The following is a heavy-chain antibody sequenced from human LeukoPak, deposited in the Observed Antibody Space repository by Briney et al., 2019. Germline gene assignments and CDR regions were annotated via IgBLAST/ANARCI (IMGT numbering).Heavy chain of an antibody. CDR1: GFTFKNYS. J-gene: IGHJ4*02. Sequence: GGSLRLSCAASGFTFKNYSMNWVRQAPGKGLEWVSSITSGGTSTYYADSVKGRFTISRDNPKNSLYVQMNSLRAEDTAVYYCVRDGDYGDYIGDYWGQGTLVTVSS. D-gene: IGHD4-17*01. CDR3: VRDGDYGDYIGDY. V-gene: IGHV3-21*01. CDR2: ITSGGTST.